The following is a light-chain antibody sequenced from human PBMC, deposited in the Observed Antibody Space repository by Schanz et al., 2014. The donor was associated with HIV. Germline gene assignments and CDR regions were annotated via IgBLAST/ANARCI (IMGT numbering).Light chain of an antibody. V-gene: IGKV3-20*01. J-gene: IGKJ5*01. Sequence: EIVLTQSPATLSLSPGERATLSCRASQSVSSYLAWYQQKPGQAPRLLIYGASSRATGIPDRFSGSGSGTDFTLTISRLEPEDVAVYYCQQYGSSITFGQGTRLEIK. CDR3: QQYGSSIT. CDR1: QSVSSY. CDR2: GAS.